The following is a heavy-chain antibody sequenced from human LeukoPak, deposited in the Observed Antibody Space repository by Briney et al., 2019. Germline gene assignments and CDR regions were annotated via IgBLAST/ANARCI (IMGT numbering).Heavy chain of an antibody. D-gene: IGHD5-18*01. Sequence: SETLSLTCTVSGGSISSYYWSWIRQPPGKGLEWIGYIYYSGSTNYNPSLKSRVTISVDTSKNQFSLKLSSVTAADTAVYYCARGRRIRLWARGGGYYYGMDVWGQGTTVTVSS. J-gene: IGHJ6*02. CDR1: GGSISSYY. CDR2: IYYSGST. CDR3: ARGRRIRLWARGGGYYYGMDV. V-gene: IGHV4-59*01.